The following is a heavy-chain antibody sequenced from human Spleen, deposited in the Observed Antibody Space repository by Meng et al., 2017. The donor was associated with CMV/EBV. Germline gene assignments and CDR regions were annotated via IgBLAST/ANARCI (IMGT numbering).Heavy chain of an antibody. CDR2: ISSSGSTI. Sequence: GGSLRLSCAASGFPFSTYEMNWVRQAPGKGLEWVSYISSSGSTIYYADSVKGRFTFSRDNAKNSLYVQMNSLRAEDTAVYYCARMYYYDSSRGMDGWGQGTTVTVSS. V-gene: IGHV3-48*03. CDR3: ARMYYYDSSRGMDG. CDR1: GFPFSTYE. J-gene: IGHJ6*02. D-gene: IGHD3-22*01.